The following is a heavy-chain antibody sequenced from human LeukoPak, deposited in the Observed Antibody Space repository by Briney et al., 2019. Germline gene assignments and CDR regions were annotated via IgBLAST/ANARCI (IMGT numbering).Heavy chain of an antibody. CDR1: GFTFSSYA. Sequence: GRSLRLSCAASGFTFSSYAMHWVRQAPGKGLEWVANIKQDGSEKNYVDSVKGRFTISRDNAKNSLYLQINSLRAEDTAVYYCARSSYSSSSSVWGQGTMVTVSS. CDR3: ARSSYSSSSSV. J-gene: IGHJ3*01. CDR2: IKQDGSEK. V-gene: IGHV3-7*03. D-gene: IGHD6-6*01.